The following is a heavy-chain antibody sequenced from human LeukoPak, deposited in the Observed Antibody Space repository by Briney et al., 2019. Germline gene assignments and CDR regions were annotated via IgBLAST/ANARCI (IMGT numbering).Heavy chain of an antibody. J-gene: IGHJ4*02. CDR2: IYYSGST. D-gene: IGHD2-21*02. CDR1: GASISTYF. Sequence: ETLSLTCAVSGASISTYFWSWIRQPPGKGLEWIGYIYYSGSTNYNPSLKSRVTISVDTSKYQFTLKLSSVTAADTAVYYCVRDGQNCGGDCYADYWGQGTLVTVSS. V-gene: IGHV4-59*12. CDR3: VRDGQNCGGDCYADY.